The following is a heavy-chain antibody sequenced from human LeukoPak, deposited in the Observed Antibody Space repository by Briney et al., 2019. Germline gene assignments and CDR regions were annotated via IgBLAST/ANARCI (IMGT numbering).Heavy chain of an antibody. CDR1: GFTFSSYA. D-gene: IGHD2-15*01. J-gene: IGHJ5*02. CDR2: ISGSGGST. V-gene: IGHV3-23*01. Sequence: PGGSLRLSCAASGFTFSSYAMSWVRQAPGKGLEWVSAISGSGGSTYYADSVKGRFTISRDNSKNTLYLQMNSLRAEDTAVYYCAKDSSRTWGYSSWFDPWGQGTLVTVSS. CDR3: AKDSSRTWGYSSWFDP.